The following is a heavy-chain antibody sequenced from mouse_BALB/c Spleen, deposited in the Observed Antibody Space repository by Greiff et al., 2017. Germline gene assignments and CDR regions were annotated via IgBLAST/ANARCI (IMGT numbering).Heavy chain of an antibody. J-gene: IGHJ3*01. CDR3: ARRKDGYYLFAY. V-gene: IGHV1-7*01. Sequence: QVQLQQSGAELAKPGASVQMSCKASGYTFTSYWMHWVKQRPGQGLEWIGYINPSTGYTEYNQKFKDKATLTADKSSSTAYMQLSSLTSEDSAVYYCARRKDGYYLFAYWGQGTLVTVSA. CDR2: INPSTGYT. D-gene: IGHD2-3*01. CDR1: GYTFTSYW.